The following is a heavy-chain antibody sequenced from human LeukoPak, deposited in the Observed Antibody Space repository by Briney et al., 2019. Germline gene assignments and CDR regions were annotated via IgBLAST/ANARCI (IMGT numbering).Heavy chain of an antibody. V-gene: IGHV4-34*01. J-gene: IGHJ4*02. CDR1: GGSFSGYY. Sequence: SETLSLTCAVYGGSFSGYYWSWIRQPPGKGLEWIGEINHSGSTNYNPSLKSRVTISVDTSKNQFSLKLSSVTAAGTAVYYCASKSSGYYSVDYWGQGTLVTVSS. D-gene: IGHD3-22*01. CDR2: INHSGST. CDR3: ASKSSGYYSVDY.